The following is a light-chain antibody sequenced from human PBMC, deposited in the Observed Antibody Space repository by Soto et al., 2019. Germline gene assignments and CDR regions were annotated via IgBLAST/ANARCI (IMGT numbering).Light chain of an antibody. CDR1: QSVSSY. Sequence: EIVLTQSPATLSLSPGERATLSCRASQSVSSYLAWYQQKPGQAPRLLIYDASNRATGIPARFSGSGSGTDFTLTISSLEPEDFAVYYCQQRSNSPSGITFGQGTRLEIK. J-gene: IGKJ5*01. V-gene: IGKV3-11*01. CDR2: DAS. CDR3: QQRSNSPSGIT.